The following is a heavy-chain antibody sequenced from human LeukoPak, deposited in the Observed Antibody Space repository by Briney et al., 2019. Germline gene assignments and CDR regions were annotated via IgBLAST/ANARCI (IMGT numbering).Heavy chain of an antibody. D-gene: IGHD4-17*01. CDR3: ARHANDYGDYKPLNWFDP. J-gene: IGHJ5*02. V-gene: IGHV4-38-2*02. CDR1: GYSISSGYY. Sequence: PSETLSLTCTVSGYSISSGYYWGWIRQPPGKGLEWIGSIYLSGSTYYNPSLKSRVTISIDTSKNQFSLKLSSVTAADTAVYYCARHANDYGDYKPLNWFDPWGQGTLVTVSS. CDR2: IYLSGST.